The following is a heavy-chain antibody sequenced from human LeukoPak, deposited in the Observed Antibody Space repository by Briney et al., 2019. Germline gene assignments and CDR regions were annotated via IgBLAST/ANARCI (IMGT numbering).Heavy chain of an antibody. CDR2: ISSSGSTI. J-gene: IGHJ6*03. V-gene: IGHV3-48*03. CDR1: GFTFSSYE. D-gene: IGHD4-11*01. CDR3: AKVGTTVTKGMKDYYMDV. Sequence: PGGSLRLSCAASGFTFSSYEMNWVRQAPGKGLEWVSYISSSGSTIYYADSVKGRFTISRDNAKNSLYLQMNSLRAEDTALYYCAKVGTTVTKGMKDYYMDVWGKGTTVTVSS.